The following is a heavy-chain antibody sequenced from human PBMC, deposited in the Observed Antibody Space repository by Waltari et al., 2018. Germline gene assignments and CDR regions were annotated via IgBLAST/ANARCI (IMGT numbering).Heavy chain of an antibody. Sequence: EVQLLESGGGLVQPGGSLRLSCAASGFTFSSYAMSWVRQAPGKGLEWVSAISGSGGSTYYADSVKGRLTISRDNSKNTLYLQMNSLRAEDTAVYYCAKDHAYDFWSGYYLYYFDYWGQGTLVTVSS. D-gene: IGHD3-3*01. CDR3: AKDHAYDFWSGYYLYYFDY. J-gene: IGHJ4*02. CDR1: GFTFSSYA. V-gene: IGHV3-23*01. CDR2: ISGSGGST.